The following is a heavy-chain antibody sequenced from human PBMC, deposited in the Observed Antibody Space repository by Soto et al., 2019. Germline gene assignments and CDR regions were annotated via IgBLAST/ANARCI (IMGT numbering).Heavy chain of an antibody. D-gene: IGHD6-19*01. CDR2: ISGFNGAT. V-gene: IGHV1-18*01. J-gene: IGHJ4*02. CDR1: GFTFSRFG. CDR3: ARLYSSGWPRSYSDY. Sequence: ASVKVSCKASGFTFSRFGISWVRQAPGQGLEWMGWISGFNGATNYAQKFQDRITMTTDTPKTTAYMELRSLRSDDTAVYFCARLYSSGWPRSYSDYWCQGTLVTVSS.